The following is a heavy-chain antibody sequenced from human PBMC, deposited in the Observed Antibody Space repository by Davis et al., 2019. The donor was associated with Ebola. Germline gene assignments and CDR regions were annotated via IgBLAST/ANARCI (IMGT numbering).Heavy chain of an antibody. D-gene: IGHD1-26*01. CDR2: INGEGNYI. J-gene: IGHJ4*02. Sequence: GESLKISCAVSGSTFRNYWMHWVRQAPGKGLVWVSRINGEGNYIDYADSVTGRFTISRDNAKNTLYLQMNNLGVEDTAVYYCATLPGYYWGQGTLVTVSS. CDR1: GSTFRNYW. V-gene: IGHV3-74*01. CDR3: ATLPGYY.